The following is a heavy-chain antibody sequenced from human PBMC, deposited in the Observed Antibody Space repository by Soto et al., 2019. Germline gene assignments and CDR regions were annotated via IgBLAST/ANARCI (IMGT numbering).Heavy chain of an antibody. CDR3: ARVPSAGLGAFDY. CDR2: IYHSGIT. V-gene: IGHV4-4*02. J-gene: IGHJ4*02. CDR1: GASINSFNW. D-gene: IGHD6-13*01. Sequence: QVQLQESGPGLVKPSGTLSLTCAVSGASINSFNWWSWVRQPPGKGLEWIGEIYHSGITYYSPSLKSRVTISVDESKNQCSLTLRSVTAADTAIYYCARVPSAGLGAFDYWGQGAMVTVSS.